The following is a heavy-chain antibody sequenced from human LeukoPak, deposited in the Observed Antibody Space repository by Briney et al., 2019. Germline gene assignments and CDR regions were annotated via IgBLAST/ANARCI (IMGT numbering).Heavy chain of an antibody. CDR1: GFPFSNYA. CDR2: ISGGGDRA. D-gene: IGHD2-15*01. CDR3: AKDQGVVAATRSVAFDI. Sequence: GGSLRLSCAASGFPFSNYAMSWVRQAPGKGLEWVSSISGGGDRAFYADSVQGRFTISKDISKNTLYLQMNSLRAEDTAVYYCAKDQGVVAATRSVAFDIWGQGTMVTVSS. V-gene: IGHV3-23*01. J-gene: IGHJ3*02.